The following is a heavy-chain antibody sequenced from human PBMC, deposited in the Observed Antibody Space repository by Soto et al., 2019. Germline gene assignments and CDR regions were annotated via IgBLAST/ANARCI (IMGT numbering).Heavy chain of an antibody. D-gene: IGHD2-15*01. CDR1: GGSISSSNW. CDR2: IYHSGST. V-gene: IGHV4-4*02. J-gene: IGHJ4*02. CDR3: AQGGTNCSGGSCYEFVFDY. Sequence: SETLSLTCAVSGGSISSSNWWSWVRQPPGKGLEWIGKIYHSGSTNYNPSLKSRVTISVDKSKNQFSLKLSSVTAADTAVYYCAQGGTNCSGGSCYEFVFDYWGQGTLVTVSS.